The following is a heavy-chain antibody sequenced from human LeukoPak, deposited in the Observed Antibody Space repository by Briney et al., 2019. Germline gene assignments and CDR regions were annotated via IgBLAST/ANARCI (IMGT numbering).Heavy chain of an antibody. Sequence: PSETLSLTCAVYGESFDGYYWTWIRQPPGKGLEWIGHVNHVGITNYNPSLASRVAISADTSKNQFSLKLRSVPAADTATYFCARKGLRSSEWLSEYYFDYWGQGNLVAVSS. CDR1: GESFDGYY. J-gene: IGHJ4*02. V-gene: IGHV4-34*01. CDR3: ARKGLRSSEWLSEYYFDY. D-gene: IGHD3-3*01. CDR2: VNHVGIT.